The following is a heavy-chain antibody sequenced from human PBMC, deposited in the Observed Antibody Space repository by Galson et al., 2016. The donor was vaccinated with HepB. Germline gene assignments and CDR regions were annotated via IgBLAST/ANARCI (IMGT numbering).Heavy chain of an antibody. J-gene: IGHJ4*02. CDR2: INPNNGDT. Sequence: SVKVSCKATGYSFIACDIYWVRQAPGQGLQWMGWINPNNGDTTYEQKFRGRVTMTSNTSLRTAYMELSSLRSDDTAVYYCARPMNRVGTGHWGQGTLVTVSS. D-gene: IGHD1-14*01. CDR3: ARPMNRVGTGH. V-gene: IGHV1-2*02. CDR1: GYSFIACD.